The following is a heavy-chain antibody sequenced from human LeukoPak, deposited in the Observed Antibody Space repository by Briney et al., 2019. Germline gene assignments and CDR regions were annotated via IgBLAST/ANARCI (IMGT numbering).Heavy chain of an antibody. CDR2: IYYSGST. V-gene: IGHV4-39*02. CDR1: GGSISSSSYY. Sequence: PSETLSLTCTVSGGSISSSSYYWGWIRQPPGKGLEWIGSIYYSGSTYYNPSLKSRVTISVDTSKNQFSLKLSSVTAADTAVYYCARDVKRTPVDYWGQGTLVTVSS. J-gene: IGHJ4*02. D-gene: IGHD2-15*01. CDR3: ARDVKRTPVDY.